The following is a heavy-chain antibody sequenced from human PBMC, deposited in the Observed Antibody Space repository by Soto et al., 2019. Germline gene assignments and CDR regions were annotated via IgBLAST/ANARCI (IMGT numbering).Heavy chain of an antibody. Sequence: EVQLLESGGGLVQPGGSLRLSCAASGFTFSSHAMSWVRQAPGKGLEWVSGLSGSGATTYYADTLKGRFTISRDNSKNTLYLQMNSLRAEVSAVYYCAKAVAGSYYYYGMDVWGQGTTVTVSS. V-gene: IGHV3-23*01. J-gene: IGHJ6*02. D-gene: IGHD6-19*01. CDR2: LSGSGATT. CDR1: GFTFSSHA. CDR3: AKAVAGSYYYYGMDV.